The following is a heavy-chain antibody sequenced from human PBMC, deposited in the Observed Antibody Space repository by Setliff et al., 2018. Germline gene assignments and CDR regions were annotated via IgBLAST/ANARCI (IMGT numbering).Heavy chain of an antibody. CDR3: ARERMYYNFWSGYSDY. Sequence: PSETLSLTCTVSGGSIGSSSYYWGWIRQPPGKGLEWIGSIYYSGSTYYNPSLKSRVTISVDTSKNQFPLKLSSVTAADTAVYYCARERMYYNFWSGYSDYWGQGTLVTVSS. V-gene: IGHV4-39*06. J-gene: IGHJ4*02. CDR2: IYYSGST. D-gene: IGHD3-3*01. CDR1: GGSIGSSSYY.